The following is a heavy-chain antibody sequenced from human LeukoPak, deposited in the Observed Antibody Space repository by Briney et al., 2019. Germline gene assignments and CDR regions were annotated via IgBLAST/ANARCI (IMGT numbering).Heavy chain of an antibody. J-gene: IGHJ4*02. CDR3: ARALCPTVTHPFGY. Sequence: PGCSLRLSCAASGFTFSDYYMSWIRQAPGKGLEGVSYISSSGSTIYYADSVKGRFTISRDNAKNSLYLQMNSLRAEDTAVYYCARALCPTVTHPFGYWGQGTLVTVSS. CDR2: ISSSGSTI. V-gene: IGHV3-11*01. CDR1: GFTFSDYY. D-gene: IGHD4-17*01.